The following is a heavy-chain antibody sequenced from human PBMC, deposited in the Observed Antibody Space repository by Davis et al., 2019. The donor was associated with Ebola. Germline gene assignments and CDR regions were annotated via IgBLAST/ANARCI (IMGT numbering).Heavy chain of an antibody. D-gene: IGHD3-16*02. V-gene: IGHV4-61*01. J-gene: IGHJ4*02. CDR3: VGGELSLRHRWFAY. CDR2: IYYSEST. Sequence: MPSETLSLTCTVSGDSVSSHSYFWTWVRQPPGKGLEWIWYIYYSESTVYNPSLQSRAAISVETSKNQFSLRLSSVTAADTAVYFCVGGELSLRHRWFAYWGQGTLVTVSS. CDR1: GDSVSSHSYF.